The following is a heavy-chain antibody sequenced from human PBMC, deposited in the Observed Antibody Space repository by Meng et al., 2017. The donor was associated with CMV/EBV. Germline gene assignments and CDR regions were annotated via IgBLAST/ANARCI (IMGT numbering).Heavy chain of an antibody. D-gene: IGHD3-10*01. CDR1: GFTFSSYW. V-gene: IGHV3-74*01. Sequence: GESLKISCAASGFTFSSYWMHWVRQAPGKGLVWVSRINSDGSSTSYADSVKGRFTISRDNAKNSLYLQMNSLRAEDTAVYYCAREPGRGAFDIWGQGTMVTVSS. J-gene: IGHJ3*02. CDR3: AREPGRGAFDI. CDR2: INSDGSST.